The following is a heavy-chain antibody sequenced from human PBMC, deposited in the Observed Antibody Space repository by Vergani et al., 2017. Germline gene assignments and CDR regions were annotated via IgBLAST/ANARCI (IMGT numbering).Heavy chain of an antibody. CDR3: ARGAAHCSGGSCCSVYY. Sequence: QVQLVQSGAEVKKPGASVKVSCKASGYTFTSYYMHWVRQAPGQGLEWMGIINPSGGSTSYAQKFQGRVTMTRDTSTSTVYMELSSLRSEDTAVYYCARGAAHCSGGSCCSVYYWGQGTLVTVSS. J-gene: IGHJ4*02. CDR2: INPSGGST. D-gene: IGHD2-15*01. V-gene: IGHV1-46*03. CDR1: GYTFTSYY.